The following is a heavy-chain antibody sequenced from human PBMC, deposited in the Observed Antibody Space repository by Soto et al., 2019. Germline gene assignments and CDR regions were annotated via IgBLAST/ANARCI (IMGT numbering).Heavy chain of an antibody. Sequence: GGSLSLSCAASEFPLRSSVMHWVRQAPGKGLEWVGVFWYDGNHYYAESVKGRFSISRDDSENTLFLQMSSLRAEDTAVYYCARVFLDYYFDYWGQGTLVTVSS. D-gene: IGHD3-3*01. CDR2: FWYDGNH. V-gene: IGHV3-33*01. CDR3: ARVFLDYYFDY. CDR1: EFPLRSSV. J-gene: IGHJ4*02.